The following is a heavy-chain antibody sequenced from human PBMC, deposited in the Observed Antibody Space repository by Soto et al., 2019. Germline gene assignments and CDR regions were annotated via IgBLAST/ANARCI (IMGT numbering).Heavy chain of an antibody. V-gene: IGHV4-30-4*01. CDR3: ARDHIHITIFGVVIRYGMDV. D-gene: IGHD3-3*01. J-gene: IGHJ6*02. Sequence: PSETLCLTWRVSGGSISSGDYYWSWNRQPPGKGLEWIGYIYYSGSTYYNPSLKSRVTISVDTPKNQFSLKLSSVTAADTAVYYCARDHIHITIFGVVIRYGMDVWGQGTTVTVSS. CDR2: IYYSGST. CDR1: GGSISSGDYY.